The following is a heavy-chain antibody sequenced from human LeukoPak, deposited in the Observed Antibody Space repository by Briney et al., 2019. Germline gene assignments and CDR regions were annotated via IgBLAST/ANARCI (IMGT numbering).Heavy chain of an antibody. CDR1: GFTFSNYN. J-gene: IGHJ3*02. D-gene: IGHD3-3*01. Sequence: GGSLRLSCAASGFTFSNYNTNWVRQAPGKGLEWVSSISSSSSYIYYADSVKGRFTISRDNAKNSLYLQMNSLRAEDTAVYYCAXRKSITIFGXXKXXXFDIW. V-gene: IGHV3-21*01. CDR2: ISSSSSYI. CDR3: AXRKSITIFGXXKXXXFDI.